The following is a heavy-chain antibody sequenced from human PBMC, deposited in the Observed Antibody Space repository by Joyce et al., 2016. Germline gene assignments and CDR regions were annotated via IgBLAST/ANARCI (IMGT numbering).Heavy chain of an antibody. D-gene: IGHD3/OR15-3a*01. Sequence: QLQLQESGPGLVKPSETLSLTCTVSGGSISSRSYFWGWIRQPPGKGLEWIGSIHYSGNTYRNSSLKSRVTISVDTSKNQFSLKLSSVTAADTAVYYCARHQWGPGLVTPFDYWGQGTLVTVS. V-gene: IGHV4-39*01. CDR2: IHYSGNT. J-gene: IGHJ4*02. CDR1: GGSISSRSYF. CDR3: ARHQWGPGLVTPFDY.